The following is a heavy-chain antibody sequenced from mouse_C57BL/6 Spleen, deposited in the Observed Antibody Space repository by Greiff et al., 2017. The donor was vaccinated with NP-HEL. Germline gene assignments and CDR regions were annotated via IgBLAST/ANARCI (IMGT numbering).Heavy chain of an antibody. CDR2: IDPSDSYT. J-gene: IGHJ4*01. CDR3: ARGREYAMDY. CDR1: GYTFTSYW. Sequence: VQLQQPGAELVMPGASVKLSCKASGYTFTSYWMHWVKQRPGQGLEWIGEIDPSDSYTNYNQKFKGKSTLTVDKASSTAYMQLSSLTSEDSAVYYCARGREYAMDYWGQGTSVTVSS. V-gene: IGHV1-69*01.